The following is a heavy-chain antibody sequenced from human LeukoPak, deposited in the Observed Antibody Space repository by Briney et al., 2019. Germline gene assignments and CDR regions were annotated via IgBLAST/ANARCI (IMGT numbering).Heavy chain of an antibody. CDR3: ARGSYPGWYNGEFDY. CDR2: VYHTGST. J-gene: IGHJ4*02. Sequence: SPSETLSLTCTVSGNSISSGYYWAWIRQPPGKGLEWIGSVYHTGSTYYNPSLKSRVTISVDTSKNQFSLKLSSVTAADTAVYYCARGSYPGWYNGEFDYWGQGILVIVSS. CDR1: GNSISSGYY. V-gene: IGHV4-38-2*02. D-gene: IGHD6-19*01.